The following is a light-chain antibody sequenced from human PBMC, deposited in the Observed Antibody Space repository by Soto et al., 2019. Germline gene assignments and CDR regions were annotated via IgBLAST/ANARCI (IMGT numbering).Light chain of an antibody. CDR3: HQHDLSPLT. Sequence: EIVLTQSPGTLSLSPGERATLSCRASQSVSSSYLAWYQQQPGQAPRLLIYGSSSRATGIPDRFSGSRSGTDFTLTMSRLEPEDFAVYYCHQHDLSPLTFGQGTKVESK. CDR1: QSVSSSY. CDR2: GSS. V-gene: IGKV3-20*01. J-gene: IGKJ1*01.